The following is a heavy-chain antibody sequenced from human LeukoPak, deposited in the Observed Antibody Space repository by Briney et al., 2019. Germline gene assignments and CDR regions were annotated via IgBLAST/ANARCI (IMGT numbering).Heavy chain of an antibody. CDR1: GASVNDYF. D-gene: IGHD3-16*01. V-gene: IGHV4-59*02. CDR3: AREIVLMMSDVASPYDMDV. CDR2: VYSGGTT. Sequence: SETLCLSCSVSGASVNDYFWSWIRQAPGRGLEWIGHVYSGGTTEYSPSLKGRVTISLDASSNEVSLSLTSSTSADTAVYYCAREIVLMMSDVASPYDMDVLGRATTVTVAS. J-gene: IGHJ6*03.